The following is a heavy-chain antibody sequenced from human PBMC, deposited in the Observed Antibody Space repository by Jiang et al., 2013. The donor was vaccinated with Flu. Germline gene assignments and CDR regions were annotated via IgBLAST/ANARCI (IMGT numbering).Heavy chain of an antibody. CDR2: IYYSGST. D-gene: IGHD2-15*01. V-gene: IGHV4-31*03. CDR1: GGSISSGGYY. J-gene: IGHJ5*02. CDR3: AREEKLGGGSFWNWFDP. Sequence: GSGLVKPPQTLSLTCTVSGGSISSGGYYWSWIRQHPGKGLEWIGYIYYSGSTYYNPSLKSRVTISVDTSKNQFSLKLSSVTAADTAVYYCAREEKLGGGSFWNWFDPWGQGTLVTVSS.